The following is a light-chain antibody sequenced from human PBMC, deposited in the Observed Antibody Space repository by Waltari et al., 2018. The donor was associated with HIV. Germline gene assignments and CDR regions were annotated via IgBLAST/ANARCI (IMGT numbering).Light chain of an antibody. CDR2: GAS. CDR1: QNITSNY. J-gene: IGKJ2*01. CDR3: QHYGSSPRYP. Sequence: EVDLTQAPDTLSLSPGERATLSCRASQNITSNYLAWYQQRLGQAPRLLIYGASSRATGIPERFAGSGSGTDFTLTISRLEPEDFAMYYCQHYGSSPRYPFGQGTNLEIK. V-gene: IGKV3-20*01.